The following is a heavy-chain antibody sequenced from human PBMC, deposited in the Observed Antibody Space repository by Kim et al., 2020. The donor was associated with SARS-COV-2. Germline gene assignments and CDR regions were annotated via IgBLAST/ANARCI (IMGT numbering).Heavy chain of an antibody. CDR1: GFTFSTHW. CDR2: IKGDGITT. J-gene: IGHJ6*02. V-gene: IGHV3-74*01. CDR3: ARDCHYAMDV. Sequence: GGSLRLSCAASGFTFSTHWMHWVRQAPGKGLVWVSRIKGDGITTSYADSVKGRFTISRDNAKNTLYLQMNSLTDEDTAVYYCARDCHYAMDVWGQGTTVTVSS.